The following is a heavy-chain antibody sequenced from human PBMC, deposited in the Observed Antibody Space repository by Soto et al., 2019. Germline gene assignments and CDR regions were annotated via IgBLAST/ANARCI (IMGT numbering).Heavy chain of an antibody. CDR3: AKDSSSSWYFDY. V-gene: IGHV3-23*01. D-gene: IGHD6-13*01. J-gene: IGHJ4*02. Sequence: GGSLRLSCAASGFTFSSYAMSWVRQAPGKGLEWVSAISGSGGSTYNADSVKGRFTISRDNSKNTLYLQMNSLRAEDTAVYYCAKDSSSSWYFDYWGQGTLVTVSS. CDR2: ISGSGGST. CDR1: GFTFSSYA.